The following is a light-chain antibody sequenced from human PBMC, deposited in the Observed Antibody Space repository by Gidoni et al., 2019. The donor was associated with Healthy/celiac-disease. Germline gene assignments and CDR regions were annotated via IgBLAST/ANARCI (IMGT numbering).Light chain of an antibody. CDR3: MQALQTPPWVT. V-gene: IGKV2-28*01. Sequence: DIVMTQSPLSLPVTPGEPASISCRSSQSLLHSNGYNYLDWYLQKPGQSPQLLIYLGSNRASGVPDRFSGSGSGTDFTLKISRVDAEDVGVYYCMQALQTPPWVTFXXXTKLEIK. CDR1: QSLLHSNGYNY. CDR2: LGS. J-gene: IGKJ2*01.